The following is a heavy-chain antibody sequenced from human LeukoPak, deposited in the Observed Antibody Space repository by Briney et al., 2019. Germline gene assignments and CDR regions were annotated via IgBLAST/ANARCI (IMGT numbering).Heavy chain of an antibody. Sequence: ASVKVSCKASGYTFTGYYMNWVRQAPGQGLEWMGWINPNSGGTNYAQKFQGRVTMTRDTSISTAYMELSRLRSDDTSVYYCARGLITIFGVVTNARYYYMDVWGKGTTVTVSS. CDR2: INPNSGGT. D-gene: IGHD3-3*01. V-gene: IGHV1-2*02. J-gene: IGHJ6*03. CDR1: GYTFTGYY. CDR3: ARGLITIFGVVTNARYYYMDV.